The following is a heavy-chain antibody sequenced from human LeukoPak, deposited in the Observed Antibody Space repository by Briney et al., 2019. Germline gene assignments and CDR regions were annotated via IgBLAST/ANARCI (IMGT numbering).Heavy chain of an antibody. D-gene: IGHD3-10*01. J-gene: IGHJ4*02. CDR1: GFTFSSFG. V-gene: IGHV3-33*01. Sequence: HPGGSLRLSCAASGFTFSSFGMHWVRQAPGKGLEWVALISFDGRNPYYADSVRGRFTISRDNSKDTLYLQMNSLRAEDTAVYYCATGRGFGFDYWGQGALVTVSS. CDR3: ATGRGFGFDY. CDR2: ISFDGRNP.